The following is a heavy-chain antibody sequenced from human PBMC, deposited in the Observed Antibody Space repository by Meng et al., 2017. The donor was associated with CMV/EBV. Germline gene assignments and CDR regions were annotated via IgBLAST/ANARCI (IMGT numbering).Heavy chain of an antibody. D-gene: IGHD3-3*01. CDR3: ARVGTIFRGYYFDY. CDR1: GFTSSSYE. V-gene: IGHV3-48*03. CDR2: ISSSGSTI. Sequence: GSLRLSCAASGFTSSSYEMNWVRQAPGKGLEWVSYISSSGSTIYYADSVKGRFTISRDNAKNSLYLQMNSLRAEDTAVYYCARVGTIFRGYYFDYWGQGTLVTVSS. J-gene: IGHJ4*02.